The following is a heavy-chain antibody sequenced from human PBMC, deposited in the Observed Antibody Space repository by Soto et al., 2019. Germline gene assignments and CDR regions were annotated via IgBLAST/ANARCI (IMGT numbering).Heavy chain of an antibody. Sequence: EFQLLESGGGLVQPGGSLRLSCAASGFTFSNYGMSWVRQAPGKGLEWVSGLSGSGDRTYYVDSVKGRFTISRDNSKNTLFLQMSSLRAEDTALYFCARGHGYWHVYYMDVWGEGTTVTVSS. CDR1: GFTFSNYG. CDR3: ARGHGYWHVYYMDV. CDR2: LSGSGDRT. D-gene: IGHD1-1*01. V-gene: IGHV3-23*01. J-gene: IGHJ6*03.